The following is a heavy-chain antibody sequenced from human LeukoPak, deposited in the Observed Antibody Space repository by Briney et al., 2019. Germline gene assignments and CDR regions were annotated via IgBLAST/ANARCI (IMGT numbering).Heavy chain of an antibody. D-gene: IGHD1-26*01. J-gene: IGHJ4*02. V-gene: IGHV3-49*03. CDR1: GFTFGDYG. CDR2: IRSKAYGGTT. CDR3: TREGWGSPPVY. Sequence: GGSLRLSCTASGFTFGDYGMSWFRQAPGKGLEWVCFIRSKAYGGTTEYAASVQGRFSISRDDSKSIVFLQMSSLKTEDTAVYYCTREGWGSPPVYWGQGTLVTVSS.